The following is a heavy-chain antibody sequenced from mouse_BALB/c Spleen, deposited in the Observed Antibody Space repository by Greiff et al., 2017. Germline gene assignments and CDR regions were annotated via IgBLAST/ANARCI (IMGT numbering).Heavy chain of an antibody. Sequence: VMLVESGPGLVAPSQSLSITCTVSGFSLTSYGVHWVRQPPGKGLEWLGVIWAGGSTNYNSALMSRLSISKDNSKSQVFLKMNSLQTDDTAMYYCAREGRGLRLYAMDYWGQGTSVTVSS. CDR1: GFSLTSYG. D-gene: IGHD2-4*01. J-gene: IGHJ4*01. V-gene: IGHV2-9*02. CDR2: IWAGGST. CDR3: AREGRGLRLYAMDY.